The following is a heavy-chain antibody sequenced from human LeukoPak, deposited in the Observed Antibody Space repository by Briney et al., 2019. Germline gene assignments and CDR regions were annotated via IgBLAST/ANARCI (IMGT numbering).Heavy chain of an antibody. CDR1: GFTFCSFS. J-gene: IGHJ4*02. V-gene: IGHV3-48*04. D-gene: IGHD3-16*01. Sequence: GGSLRLSCVASGFTFCSFSMDWVRQAPGKGLEWVSYISSTSSTIYYADSVQGRFTSSRDNAKNSLYLQMNSLRAEDTAVYYCARDWGLIATRWGQGTLVTVSS. CDR3: ARDWGLIATR. CDR2: ISSTSSTI.